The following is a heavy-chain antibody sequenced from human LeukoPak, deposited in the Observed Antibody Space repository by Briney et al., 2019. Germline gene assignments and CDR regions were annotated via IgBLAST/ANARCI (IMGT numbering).Heavy chain of an antibody. CDR3: ARLSVDHNAFDI. CDR1: GGSFSGYY. D-gene: IGHD1-14*01. J-gene: IGHJ3*02. Sequence: SETLSLTCAVYGGSFSGYYWGWIRQPPGKGLEWIGEINHSGSTNYNPSLKSRVTISVDTSKIQFSLKLSSVTAADTAVYYCARLSVDHNAFDIWGQGTMVTVSS. V-gene: IGHV4-34*01. CDR2: INHSGST.